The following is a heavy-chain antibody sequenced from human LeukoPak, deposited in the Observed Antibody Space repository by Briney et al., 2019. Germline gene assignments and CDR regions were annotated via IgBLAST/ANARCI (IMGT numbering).Heavy chain of an antibody. CDR2: ISAYNGNT. J-gene: IGHJ4*02. CDR3: ACLQWLVHDRYYDY. D-gene: IGHD6-19*01. Sequence: ASVKVSCKASGYTFTSYGISWVRQAPGQGLEWMGWISAYNGNTNYAKKLQGRVTMTTDTSTSTAYMELRSLRSDDTAVYYCACLQWLVHDRYYDYWGQGTLVTVSS. V-gene: IGHV1-18*01. CDR1: GYTFTSYG.